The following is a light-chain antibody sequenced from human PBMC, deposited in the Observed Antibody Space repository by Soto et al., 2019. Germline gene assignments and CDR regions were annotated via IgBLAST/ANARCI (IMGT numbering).Light chain of an antibody. V-gene: IGKV3-15*01. Sequence: EIVMTQSPATLSVSPGERATLSCRASQSISSNLAWYQQRPGQAPRLLVYGASTRATGIAARFSGSGSGTEFTLTISSLQSEDFAVYYCQQYYSWPPDTFGQGTKLEIK. CDR1: QSISSN. J-gene: IGKJ2*01. CDR3: QQYYSWPPDT. CDR2: GAS.